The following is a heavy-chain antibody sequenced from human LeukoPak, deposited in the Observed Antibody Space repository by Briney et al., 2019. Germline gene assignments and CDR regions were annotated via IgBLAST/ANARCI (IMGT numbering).Heavy chain of an antibody. J-gene: IGHJ4*02. D-gene: IGHD5-18*01. CDR3: TTLPGYSYGYLQDY. Sequence: GGSLRLSCAVSGFTFSKAWMSWVRRAPGKGLEWVGHIKATPDGGTTEYGAPVKGRFTISRDDSKNTLYLQMNSLKSEDTAVYFCTTLPGYSYGYLQDYWGQGTLVTVSS. CDR1: GFTFSKAW. CDR2: IKATPDGGTT. V-gene: IGHV3-15*01.